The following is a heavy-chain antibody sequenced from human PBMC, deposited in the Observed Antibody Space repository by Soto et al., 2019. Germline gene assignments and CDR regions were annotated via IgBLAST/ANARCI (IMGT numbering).Heavy chain of an antibody. CDR2: ISGSAGT. CDR1: GFTFSSYA. CDR3: AKEAPNIRNYGSGTYFDH. J-gene: IGHJ4*02. V-gene: IGHV3-23*01. Sequence: HPGGSLRLSCAASGFTFSSYAMSWVRQAPGKGLEWVAGISGSAGTYYADSVKGRFTISRDNSKNTVYLHMNSLRAEDTATYYFAKEAPNIRNYGSGTYFDHWGQGTLVTVSS. D-gene: IGHD3-10*01.